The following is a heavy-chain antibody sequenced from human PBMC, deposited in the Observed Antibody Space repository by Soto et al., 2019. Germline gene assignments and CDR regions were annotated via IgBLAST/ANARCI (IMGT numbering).Heavy chain of an antibody. V-gene: IGHV4-39*01. CDR2: IYSVGSS. Sequence: PSETLSLTYTVSGASISGSSFYWGWIRQPPGKGLEWIGSIYSVGSSYYNPSLKSRVTVSVDTSRNQFSLRLNSVTAADTALYYCARSGPVYSRGWYAVTFDQWGPGNLVTVSS. D-gene: IGHD6-19*01. J-gene: IGHJ4*02. CDR3: ARSGPVYSRGWYAVTFDQ. CDR1: GASISGSSFY.